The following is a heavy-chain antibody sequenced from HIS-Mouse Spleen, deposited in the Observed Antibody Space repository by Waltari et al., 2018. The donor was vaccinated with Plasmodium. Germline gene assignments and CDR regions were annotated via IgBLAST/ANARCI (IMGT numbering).Heavy chain of an antibody. CDR2: ISSSSSYI. D-gene: IGHD3-9*01. Sequence: EVQLVESGGGLVKPGGSLRLSWAASGFTFSSYSMNWVRQAPGKGLEWVSSISSSSSYIYYADSVKGRFTISRDNAKNSLYLQMNSLRAEDTAVYYCAREDILTGYYNDYWYFDLWGRGTLVTVSS. CDR3: AREDILTGYYNDYWYFDL. V-gene: IGHV3-21*01. CDR1: GFTFSSYS. J-gene: IGHJ2*01.